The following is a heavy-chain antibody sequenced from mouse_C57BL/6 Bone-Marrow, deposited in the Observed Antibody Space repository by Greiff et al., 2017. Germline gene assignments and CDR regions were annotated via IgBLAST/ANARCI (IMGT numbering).Heavy chain of an antibody. CDR3: ARGAWFAY. Sequence: QVQLQQPGAELVKPGASVKPSCKASGYTFTSYWMQWVKQRPGQGLEWIGEIDPSDSYTNYNQKFKGKATLTVDTSSSTAYMQLSSLTSEDSAVYYCARGAWFAYWGQGTLVTVSA. J-gene: IGHJ3*01. CDR1: GYTFTSYW. CDR2: IDPSDSYT. V-gene: IGHV1-50*01.